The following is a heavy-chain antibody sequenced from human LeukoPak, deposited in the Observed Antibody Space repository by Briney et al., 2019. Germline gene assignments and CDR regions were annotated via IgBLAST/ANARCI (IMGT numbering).Heavy chain of an antibody. J-gene: IGHJ4*02. Sequence: SETLSLTCPVSGDSISSSSSGYYWGWIRQPPGKGLEWIGEINHSGSTNYNPSLKSRVTISVDTSKNQFSLKLSSVTAADTAVYYCARAPQNIAAAGTGDYWGQGTLVTVSS. CDR3: ARAPQNIAAAGTGDY. CDR2: INHSGST. V-gene: IGHV4-39*07. D-gene: IGHD6-13*01. CDR1: GDSISSSSSGYY.